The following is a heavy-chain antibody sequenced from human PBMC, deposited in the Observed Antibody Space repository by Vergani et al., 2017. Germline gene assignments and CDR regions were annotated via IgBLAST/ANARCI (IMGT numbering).Heavy chain of an antibody. Sequence: QLQLQESGSGLVKPSQTLSLTCAVSGGSISSGGYYWSWIRQPPGKGLEWIGEINHSGSTNYNPSLKSRVTISVDTSKNQFSLKLSSVTAADTAVYYCARGDKKTGYCSGGSCLGKEFDYWGQGTLVTVSS. CDR1: GGSISSGGYY. J-gene: IGHJ4*02. CDR2: INHSGST. V-gene: IGHV4-30-2*01. D-gene: IGHD2-15*01. CDR3: ARGDKKTGYCSGGSCLGKEFDY.